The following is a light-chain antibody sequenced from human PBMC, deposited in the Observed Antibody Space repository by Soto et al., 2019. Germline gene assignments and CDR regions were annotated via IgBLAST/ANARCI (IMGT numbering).Light chain of an antibody. CDR1: SSNIGGTNY. J-gene: IGLJ2*01. CDR2: SNN. CDR3: ASWDDRLGAVI. V-gene: IGLV1-47*02. Sequence: QSVLTQPPSASGTRGQKAFISCSGSSSNIGGTNYAYWYQQLPGAAPKLLMHSNNLRPSGVPERISGSKFGTAASLAISGLRSEDEAVYYCASWDDRLGAVIFGGGTKVTVL.